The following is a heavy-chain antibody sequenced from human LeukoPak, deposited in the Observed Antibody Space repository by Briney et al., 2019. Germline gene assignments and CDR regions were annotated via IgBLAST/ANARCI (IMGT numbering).Heavy chain of an antibody. CDR2: ISGSGGST. Sequence: GGSLRLSCAASGFTFSSYAMSWVRQAPGKGLEWVSAISGSGGSTYYADSVKGRFTISRDNSKNTLYLQMNSLRAEDTAVYYCAKDLNRGLYSSGWYHDAFDIWGQGTMVTVSS. CDR3: AKDLNRGLYSSGWYHDAFDI. J-gene: IGHJ3*02. V-gene: IGHV3-23*01. CDR1: GFTFSSYA. D-gene: IGHD6-19*01.